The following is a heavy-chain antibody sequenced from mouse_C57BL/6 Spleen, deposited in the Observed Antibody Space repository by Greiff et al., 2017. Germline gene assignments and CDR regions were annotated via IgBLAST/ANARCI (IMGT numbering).Heavy chain of an antibody. V-gene: IGHV6-3*01. J-gene: IGHJ3*01. Sequence: DVKLVESGGGLVQPGGSMKLSCVASGFTFSNYWMNWVRQSPEKGLEWVAQIRLKSDNYATHYAESVKGRFTISRDDSKSSVYLQMNNLRAEDTGIYYCTGKGSNWFAYWGQGTLVTVSA. D-gene: IGHD1-1*01. CDR3: TGKGSNWFAY. CDR1: GFTFSNYW. CDR2: IRLKSDNYAT.